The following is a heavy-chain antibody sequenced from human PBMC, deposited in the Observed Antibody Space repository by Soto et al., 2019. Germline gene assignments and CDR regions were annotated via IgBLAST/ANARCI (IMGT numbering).Heavy chain of an antibody. V-gene: IGHV3-9*01. CDR3: AKDGQYSSSSAMGNYYYYYYMDV. CDR2: ISWNSGSI. J-gene: IGHJ6*03. CDR1: GFTFDDYA. D-gene: IGHD6-6*01. Sequence: EVQLVESGGGLVQPGRSLRLSCAASGFTFDDYAMHWVRQAPGKGLEWVSGISWNSGSIGYADSVKGRFTISRDNAKNSLYLQMNSLRAEDTALYYCAKDGQYSSSSAMGNYYYYYYMDVLGKGTTVTVSS.